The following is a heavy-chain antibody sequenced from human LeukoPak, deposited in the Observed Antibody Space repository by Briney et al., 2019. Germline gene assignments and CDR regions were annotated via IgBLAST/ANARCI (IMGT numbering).Heavy chain of an antibody. CDR3: AKLSMRWLQWGEYFDY. Sequence: PGSSLRLSCAASGFTFSSYAMSWVRQAPGKGLEWVSAISGSGGSTYYADSVKGRFTISRDNSKNTLYLQMNSLRAEDTAVYYCAKLSMRWLQWGEYFDYWGQGTLVTVSS. D-gene: IGHD5-24*01. J-gene: IGHJ4*02. CDR1: GFTFSSYA. CDR2: ISGSGGST. V-gene: IGHV3-23*01.